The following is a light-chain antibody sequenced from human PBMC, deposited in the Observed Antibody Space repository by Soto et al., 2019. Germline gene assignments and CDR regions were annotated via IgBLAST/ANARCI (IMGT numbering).Light chain of an antibody. Sequence: DIQMTQSPSTLSATAGDRVTITCRASQSISSWLASYQHKPGKAPKLLIYDASNLDSGVPSRFSGSGSGTEFSLTISNLQPDDCATYYCQQYENYWTFGQGTRVEIK. V-gene: IGKV1-5*01. CDR2: DAS. J-gene: IGKJ1*01. CDR1: QSISSW. CDR3: QQYENYWT.